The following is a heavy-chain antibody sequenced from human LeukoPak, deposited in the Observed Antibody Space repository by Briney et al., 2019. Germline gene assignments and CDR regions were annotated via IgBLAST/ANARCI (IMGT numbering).Heavy chain of an antibody. CDR1: GGSISSGSYY. V-gene: IGHV4-61*02. D-gene: IGHD3-3*01. CDR2: IYTSGST. CDR3: AREADTRGVWSGHYGGYYYYYMDV. Sequence: PSETLSLTCTVSGGSISSGSYYWSWIRQPAGKGLEWIGRIYTSGSTNYNPSLKSRVTMSVDTSKNQFSLKLSSVTAADTAVYYCAREADTRGVWSGHYGGYYYYYMDVWGKGTTVTVSS. J-gene: IGHJ6*03.